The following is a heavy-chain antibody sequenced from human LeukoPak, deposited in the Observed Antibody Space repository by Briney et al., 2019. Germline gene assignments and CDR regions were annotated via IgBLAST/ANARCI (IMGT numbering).Heavy chain of an antibody. J-gene: IGHJ5*02. CDR1: GGSVSSGSYY. Sequence: SETLSLTCTVSGGSVSSGSYYWSWIRQPPGKGLEWIGYIYYSGSTNYNPSLKSRVTISVDTSKNQFSLKLSSVTAADTAVYYCARANMVRGAPRFDPWGQGTLVTVSS. D-gene: IGHD3-10*01. CDR2: IYYSGST. CDR3: ARANMVRGAPRFDP. V-gene: IGHV4-61*01.